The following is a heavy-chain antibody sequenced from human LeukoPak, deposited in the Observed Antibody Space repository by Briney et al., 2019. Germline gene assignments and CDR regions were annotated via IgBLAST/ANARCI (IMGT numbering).Heavy chain of an antibody. V-gene: IGHV3-74*01. CDR1: GFTFSSYW. Sequence: PGGSLRLSCAASGFTFSSYWMHWVRQVPGKGLVWVSRINSDGSSTSYADSVKGRFTISRDNAKNTLYVQMNSLRAEDTAVYYCAKFEYADSYGFSYWGQGTLVTVSS. CDR3: AKFEYADSYGFSY. J-gene: IGHJ4*02. D-gene: IGHD5-18*01. CDR2: INSDGSST.